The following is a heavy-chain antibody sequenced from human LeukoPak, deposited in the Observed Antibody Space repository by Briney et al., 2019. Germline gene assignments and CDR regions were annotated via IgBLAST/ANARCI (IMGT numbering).Heavy chain of an antibody. CDR3: ARGIDTAMVTWEKDCYDSSGYHYFDY. CDR1: GGSISSYY. J-gene: IGHJ4*02. D-gene: IGHD3-22*01. V-gene: IGHV4-59*01. Sequence: SETLSLTCSVSGGSISSYYWSWIRQPPGKELEWIGYIYYSGSTNYNPSLKSRVTISVDTSKNQFSLKLSSVTAADTAVYYCARGIDTAMVTWEKDCYDSSGYHYFDYWGQGTLVTASS. CDR2: IYYSGST.